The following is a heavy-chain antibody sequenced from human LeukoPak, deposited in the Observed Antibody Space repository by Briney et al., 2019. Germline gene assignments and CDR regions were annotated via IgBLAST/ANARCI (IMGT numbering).Heavy chain of an antibody. CDR3: TRVGTTWFHS. CDR1: GFTFSDAW. CDR2: IKSRTEGETT. Sequence: PGGSLRLSCAASGFTFSDAWMSWGRQAPGKGLEWLGRIKSRTEGETTQYAAPVKGRFTISRDDSKETVYLQMNSLTTEDTAVYYCTRVGTTWFHSWGQGTLVIVSS. V-gene: IGHV3-15*01. D-gene: IGHD1-26*01. J-gene: IGHJ5*01.